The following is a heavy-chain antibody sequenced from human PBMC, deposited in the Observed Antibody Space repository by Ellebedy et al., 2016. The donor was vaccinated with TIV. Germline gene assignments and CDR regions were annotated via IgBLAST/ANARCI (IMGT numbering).Heavy chain of an antibody. J-gene: IGHJ4*02. CDR3: TRGGHLWLLRYADY. CDR2: TRDKASAYTT. Sequence: GESLKISCAAAGFSISDHYMAWVRQAPGKGLEWVGRTRDKASAYTTEYAASVKGRFTISRDDSKNIAYLQMSSLKTEDTAVYYCTRGGHLWLLRYADYWGQGTLVTVSS. CDR1: GFSISDHY. D-gene: IGHD3-22*01. V-gene: IGHV3-72*01.